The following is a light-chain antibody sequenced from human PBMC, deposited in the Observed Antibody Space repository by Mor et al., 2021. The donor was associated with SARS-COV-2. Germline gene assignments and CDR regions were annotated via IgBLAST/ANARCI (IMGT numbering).Light chain of an antibody. CDR2: YAS. V-gene: IGKV6-21*01. Sequence: SPKLLIRYASQSLSGVPSRFSGSGSGTDFTLTIDSLEAEDAATYYCHQSSTLPLTFGQGTKVEI. CDR3: HQSSTLPLT. J-gene: IGKJ1*01.